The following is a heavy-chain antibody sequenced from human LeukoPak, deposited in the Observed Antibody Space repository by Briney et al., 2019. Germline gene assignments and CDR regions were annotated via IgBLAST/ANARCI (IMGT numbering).Heavy chain of an antibody. D-gene: IGHD3-22*01. CDR3: AKDWYYYDSSGYYGPLDY. V-gene: IGHV3-23*01. J-gene: IGHJ4*02. CDR2: ISGSGGST. Sequence: GGSLRLSCAASGFTFSSYAMSWVRQAPGKGLEWVSAISGSGGSTYYADSVKGRFTISRDNSKNTLYLQMNSLRAEDTAIYYCAKDWYYYDSSGYYGPLDYWGQGTLVTVSS. CDR1: GFTFSSYA.